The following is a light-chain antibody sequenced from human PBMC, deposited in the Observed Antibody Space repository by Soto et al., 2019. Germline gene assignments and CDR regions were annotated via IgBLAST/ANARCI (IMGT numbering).Light chain of an antibody. J-gene: IGKJ3*01. CDR3: QQQKSYPSVFT. CDR1: RGISSY. V-gene: IGKV1-9*01. CDR2: AAS. Sequence: DVPLTQSPSFLSASVGDRVTITCRASRGISSYLAWYQQKPGKAPTLLTYAASALQSGVPSRFSGSGSGTEITLTLSNLQPEYFEIDYCQQQKSYPSVFTFGPGTKVDI.